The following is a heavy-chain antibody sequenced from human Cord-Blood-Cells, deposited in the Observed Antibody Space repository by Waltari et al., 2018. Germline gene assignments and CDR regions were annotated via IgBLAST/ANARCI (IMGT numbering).Heavy chain of an antibody. CDR3: AREKHSGCDNGAFDI. V-gene: IGHV4-34*01. Sequence: QVQLQQWGAGLLKPSETLSLTGAVYGGSFCGYYLSWIRQPPGKGLEWIGKIKHGGSTHDHPSHKGRETLSVETSKNQFSLMLRTVTAADTAVYYCAREKHSGCDNGAFDIWGRGTMVTVSS. CDR2: IKHGGST. D-gene: IGHD5-12*01. CDR1: GGSFCGYY. J-gene: IGHJ3*02.